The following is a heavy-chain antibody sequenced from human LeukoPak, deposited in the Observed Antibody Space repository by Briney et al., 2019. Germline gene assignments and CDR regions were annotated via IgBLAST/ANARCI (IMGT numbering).Heavy chain of an antibody. Sequence: GSSVKVSCKASGGTFSSYAISWVRQAPGQGLEWMGGIIPIFGTANYAQKFQGRVTITADESTSTAYMELSSLRSEDTAVYYCARQTRGTMKQNYDLWSGYPHYYYYYMYVWGKGTTFTVSS. CDR3: ARQTRGTMKQNYDLWSGYPHYYYYYMYV. V-gene: IGHV1-69*01. D-gene: IGHD3-3*01. J-gene: IGHJ6*03. CDR2: IIPIFGTA. CDR1: GGTFSSYA.